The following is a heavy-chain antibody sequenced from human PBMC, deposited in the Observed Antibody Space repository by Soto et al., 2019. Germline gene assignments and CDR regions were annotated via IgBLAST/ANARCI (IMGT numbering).Heavy chain of an antibody. Sequence: QVQLQESGPGLVRPSETLSLTCNVSGGSIINYYWSWIRQPPGKGLEWVGYISYTGSTSYNPSLKRRVTISVDTSKNQFSLRLSSVTAADTALYYCARTRLVGVVGPQMGSYFDYWGQGTLVSVSS. J-gene: IGHJ4*02. CDR3: ARTRLVGVVGPQMGSYFDY. V-gene: IGHV4-59*01. D-gene: IGHD3-3*01. CDR1: GGSIINYY. CDR2: ISYTGST.